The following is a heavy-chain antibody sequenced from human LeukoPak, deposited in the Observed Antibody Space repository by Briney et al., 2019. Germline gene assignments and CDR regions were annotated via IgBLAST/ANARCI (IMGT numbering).Heavy chain of an antibody. CDR2: IGSSGSFI. Sequence: GGSLRLSCAASRFTLSDYYMSWIRQAPGKGLEWVSYIGSSGSFIYYADSVKGRFTISRDNAKNSLYLQMNSLRAEDTAVYYCARGSLGGSGGTYYDYWGQGTLVTVSS. J-gene: IGHJ4*02. D-gene: IGHD2-15*01. CDR3: ARGSLGGSGGTYYDY. CDR1: RFTLSDYY. V-gene: IGHV3-11*01.